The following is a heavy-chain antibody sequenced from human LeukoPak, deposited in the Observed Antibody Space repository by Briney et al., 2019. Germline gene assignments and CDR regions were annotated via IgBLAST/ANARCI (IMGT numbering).Heavy chain of an antibody. CDR3: ARAYSSSWYPFDY. J-gene: IGHJ4*02. V-gene: IGHV3-11*04. CDR2: INSNGNTF. CDR1: GFNFSDHS. Sequence: PGGSLRLSCAASGFNFSDHSMSWIRQAPGKGPEWVSYINSNGNTFYYADSVKGRFTISRDNTKNSLYLQMNSLRAEDTAVYYCARAYSSSWYPFDYWGQGTLVTVSS. D-gene: IGHD6-13*01.